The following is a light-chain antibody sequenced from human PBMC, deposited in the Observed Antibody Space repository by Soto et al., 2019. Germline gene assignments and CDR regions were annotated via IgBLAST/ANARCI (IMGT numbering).Light chain of an antibody. V-gene: IGLV2-14*01. CDR3: SSYAGSNNYVV. Sequence: QSALTQPASVSGSPGQSITISCTGTSSDVGGYNYVSWYQQHPGKAPKLMIYDVSNRPSGVSNRFSGSKSGNTASLTVSGLQAGDEAAYYCSSYAGSNNYVVFGGGTKLTVL. CDR2: DVS. CDR1: SSDVGGYNY. J-gene: IGLJ2*01.